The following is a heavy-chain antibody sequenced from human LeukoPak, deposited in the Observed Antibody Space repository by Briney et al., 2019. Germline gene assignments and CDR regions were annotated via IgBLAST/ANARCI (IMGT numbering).Heavy chain of an antibody. CDR1: GGSISNYY. CDR3: ARVVRTTVPDY. Sequence: PSETLSLTCTGSGGSISNYYWTWIRQTPGKGLEWSGYVYYNGNINYNPSLKSRVTISVDTSKNQFSLKLSAVTTADTAVYYCARVVRTTVPDYWGQGTLVTVSS. J-gene: IGHJ4*02. D-gene: IGHD4-17*01. V-gene: IGHV4-59*01. CDR2: VYYNGNI.